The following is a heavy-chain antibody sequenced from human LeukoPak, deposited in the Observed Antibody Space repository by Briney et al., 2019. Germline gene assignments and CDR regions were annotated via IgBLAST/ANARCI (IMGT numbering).Heavy chain of an antibody. CDR3: AKDGGKWLVGVYYYYGMDV. Sequence: GGSLRLSCAASGFTFSDYYMSWIRQAPGKGLEWVSAISGSGGSTYYADSVKGRFTISRDNSKNTLYLQMNSLRAEDTAVYYCAKDGGKWLVGVYYYYGMDVWGQGTTVTVSS. V-gene: IGHV3-23*01. J-gene: IGHJ6*02. D-gene: IGHD6-19*01. CDR2: ISGSGGST. CDR1: GFTFSDYY.